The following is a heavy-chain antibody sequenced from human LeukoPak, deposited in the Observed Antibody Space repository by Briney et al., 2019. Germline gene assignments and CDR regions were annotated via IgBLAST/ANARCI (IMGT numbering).Heavy chain of an antibody. CDR1: GFTFTSSA. Sequence: ASVKVSCKASGFTFTSSAVQWVRQARGQRLEWIGWIVVGSGNTNYAQKFQERVTITRDMSTSTAYMGLSSLRSEDTAVYYCAADYGDYAYNWFDPWGQGTLVTVSS. CDR2: IVVGSGNT. J-gene: IGHJ5*02. D-gene: IGHD4-17*01. V-gene: IGHV1-58*01. CDR3: AADYGDYAYNWFDP.